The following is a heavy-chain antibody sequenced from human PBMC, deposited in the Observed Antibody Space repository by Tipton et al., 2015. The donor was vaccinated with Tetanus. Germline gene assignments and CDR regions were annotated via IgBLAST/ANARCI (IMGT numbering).Heavy chain of an antibody. J-gene: IGHJ4*02. CDR3: ARFSLQYCSSLTCWDFDS. CDR1: GASMSSSSYY. V-gene: IGHV4-39*01. D-gene: IGHD2-15*01. CDR2: IYYSGSS. Sequence: TLSLTCNVSGASMSSSSYYWDWIRQPPGKGLEWIGSIYYSGSSYYNPSLESRVTISLDTSKNRFSLKLTSVTAADAAVYYCARFSLQYCSSLTCWDFDSWSQGALVTVSS.